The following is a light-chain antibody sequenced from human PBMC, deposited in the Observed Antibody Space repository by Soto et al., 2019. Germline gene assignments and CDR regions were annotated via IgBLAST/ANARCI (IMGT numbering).Light chain of an antibody. CDR2: NAS. Sequence: EIVLTPSPATLSLSPGERAILSCRASQSVSTFLAWFQQKPGQPPRLLIYNASNRTTGIPARLSGSGSGTDFTLTISSLEPEDFAVYYCQQSGDWPPITFGQGTRREIK. CDR1: QSVSTF. J-gene: IGKJ5*01. CDR3: QQSGDWPPIT. V-gene: IGKV3-11*01.